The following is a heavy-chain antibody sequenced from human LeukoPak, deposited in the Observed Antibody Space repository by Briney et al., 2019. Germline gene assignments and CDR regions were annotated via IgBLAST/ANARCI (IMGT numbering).Heavy chain of an antibody. V-gene: IGHV3-23*01. Sequence: GGSLRLSCTTSGFTFSSSAMSWVRQAPGKGLEWVSDINSSGGRTYYADSVKGRFTISRDNSTNTLFLQMSSLKTEDTALYYCARARYSANDYSDYWGQGTLVTVSS. J-gene: IGHJ4*02. CDR2: INSSGGRT. CDR3: ARARYSANDYSDY. D-gene: IGHD1-26*01. CDR1: GFTFSSSA.